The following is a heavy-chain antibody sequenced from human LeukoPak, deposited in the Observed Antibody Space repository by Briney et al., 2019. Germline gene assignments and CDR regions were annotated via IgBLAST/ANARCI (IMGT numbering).Heavy chain of an antibody. CDR1: GYSISSGYY. V-gene: IGHV4-38-2*01. Sequence: SETLSLTCAVSGYSISSGYYWGWIRQPPGKGLEWIGSIYHSGSTYYNPSLKSRVTISVDTSKNQFSLKVSSVTAADTALYYCARRESRAEAPPYDYWGQGTLVTVSS. J-gene: IGHJ4*02. CDR2: IYHSGST. D-gene: IGHD3-10*01. CDR3: ARRESRAEAPPYDY.